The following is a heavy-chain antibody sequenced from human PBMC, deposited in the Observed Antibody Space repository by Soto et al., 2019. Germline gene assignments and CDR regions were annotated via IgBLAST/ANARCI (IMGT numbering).Heavy chain of an antibody. CDR1: GYTFTGYY. J-gene: IGHJ4*02. CDR2: INPNSGGT. V-gene: IGHV1-2*04. CDR3: ARSTGIAAAVIFDY. D-gene: IGHD6-13*01. Sequence: ASVKVSCKASGYTFTGYYIHWVRQAPGQGLEWMGWINPNSGGTNYAQKFQGWVTMTRDTSISTAYMELSRLRSDDTAVYYCARSTGIAAAVIFDYWGQGTLVTVSS.